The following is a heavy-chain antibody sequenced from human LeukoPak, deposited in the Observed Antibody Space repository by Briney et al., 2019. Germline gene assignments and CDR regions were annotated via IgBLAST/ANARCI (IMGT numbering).Heavy chain of an antibody. CDR3: ARVSGGSYYASDY. CDR2: IKQDGSEK. CDR1: GFTFSSYW. D-gene: IGHD1-26*01. Sequence: GGSLRLSCAASGFTFSSYWMNWVRQAPGKGLEWVASIKQDGSEKYYVDSLKGRFTISRDNAKNSLYLHMNSLRAEDTAVYYCARVSGGSYYASDYWGQGTLVTVSS. J-gene: IGHJ4*02. V-gene: IGHV3-7*01.